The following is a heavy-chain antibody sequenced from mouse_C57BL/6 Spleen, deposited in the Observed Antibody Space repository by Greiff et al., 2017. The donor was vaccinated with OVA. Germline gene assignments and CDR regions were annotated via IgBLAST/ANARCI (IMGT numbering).Heavy chain of an antibody. D-gene: IGHD2-3*01. CDR3: ARSDGYYVYFDY. CDR2: INPNNGGT. CDR1: GYTFTDYN. J-gene: IGHJ2*01. V-gene: IGHV1-22*01. Sequence: EVQLQQSGPELVKPGASVTMSCKASGYTFTDYNMHWVKQSHGKSLEWIGYINPNNGGTSYNQKFKGKATLTVNKSSSTAYMELRSLTSEDSAVYYCARSDGYYVYFDYWGQGTTLTVSS.